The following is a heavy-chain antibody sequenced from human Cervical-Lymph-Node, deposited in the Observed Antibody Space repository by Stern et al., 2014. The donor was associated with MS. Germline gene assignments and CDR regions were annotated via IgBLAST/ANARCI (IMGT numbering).Heavy chain of an antibody. D-gene: IGHD3-3*01. Sequence: QVQLQESGPGLVKPSETLSLTCTVSGGSISSSNYYWGWIRQPPGKGLEWIGNIYNSGSTYYNPSLKSRVTLPVDISKTQFPLRVRSVTATDTAVYYCVREEIRITISGVIYYGMDVWGQGATVTVSS. CDR3: VREEIRITISGVIYYGMDV. V-gene: IGHV4-39*07. CDR2: IYNSGST. J-gene: IGHJ6*02. CDR1: GGSISSSNYY.